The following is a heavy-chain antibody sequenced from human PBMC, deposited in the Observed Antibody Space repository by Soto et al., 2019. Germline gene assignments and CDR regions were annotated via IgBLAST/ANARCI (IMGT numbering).Heavy chain of an antibody. D-gene: IGHD2-2*01. CDR1: GGSISSNSYY. CDR3: ARHCSNTICYLLFDP. Sequence: SETLSLTCTVSGGSISSNSYYWGWIRQPPGKGLEWIGSIYYSGSTYYNPSLKSRVTISVDTSKNQFSLKLTSVTAADSAVYYCARHCSNTICYLLFDPWGQGTLVTVSS. V-gene: IGHV4-39*01. CDR2: IYYSGST. J-gene: IGHJ5*02.